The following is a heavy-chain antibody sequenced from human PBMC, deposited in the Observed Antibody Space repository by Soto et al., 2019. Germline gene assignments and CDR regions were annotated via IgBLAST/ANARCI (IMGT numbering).Heavy chain of an antibody. Sequence: XESLTITRKSSGYSFTRYWISLVGQMPGKGLEWMGRIDPSDSYTNYSPSFQGHVTISADKSISTAYLQWRSLKASDTAMYYCASQLYYYDSSGPPPGWFDPWGQGTLVTVS. CDR3: ASQLYYYDSSGPPPGWFDP. V-gene: IGHV5-10-1*01. CDR1: GYSFTRYW. D-gene: IGHD3-22*01. CDR2: IDPSDSYT. J-gene: IGHJ5*02.